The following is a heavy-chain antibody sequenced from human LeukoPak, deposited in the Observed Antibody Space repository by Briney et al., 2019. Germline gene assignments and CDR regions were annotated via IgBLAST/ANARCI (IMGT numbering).Heavy chain of an antibody. D-gene: IGHD3-16*02. J-gene: IGHJ3*02. CDR3: ARRLGIMITFGGVISYAFDI. V-gene: IGHV1-8*01. CDR2: MNPNSGNT. CDR1: GYAFTSYD. Sequence: ASVKVSCKASGYAFTSYDINWVRQATGQGLEWMGWMNPNSGNTGYAQKFQGRVTMTRNTSISTAYMELSSLRSEDTAVYYCARRLGIMITFGGVISYAFDIWGQGTMVTVSS.